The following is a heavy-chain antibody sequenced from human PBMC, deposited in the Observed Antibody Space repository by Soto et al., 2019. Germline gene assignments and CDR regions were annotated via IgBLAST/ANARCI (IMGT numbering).Heavy chain of an antibody. D-gene: IGHD6-13*01. Sequence: DVQLVESGGDLVQPGGSLRLSCAASGFTFDSCVMSWVRQAPGKGLEWLSLISGSGRYTDYADSVKGRFTSSRHNTKNTLYLQMNSLRAEDTAVYYCAKAPPSERMQPDYGMDVWGQGTTVTVSS. V-gene: IGHV3-23*04. CDR3: AKAPPSERMQPDYGMDV. J-gene: IGHJ6*02. CDR1: GFTFDSCV. CDR2: ISGSGRYT.